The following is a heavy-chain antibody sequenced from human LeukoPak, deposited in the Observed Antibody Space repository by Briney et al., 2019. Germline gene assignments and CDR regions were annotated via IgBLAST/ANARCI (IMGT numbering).Heavy chain of an antibody. CDR3: AREGGPYRPLDY. CDR1: GGSITNTNY. Sequence: SETLSLTCGVSGGSITNTNYWTWVRQPPGKGLEWIGEVNLQGSTNYNPSLMGRVAISVDTSENHISLQLTSVTAADTAVYYCAREGGPYRPLDYSGQGTLVTVSS. V-gene: IGHV4-4*02. CDR2: VNLQGST. J-gene: IGHJ4*02.